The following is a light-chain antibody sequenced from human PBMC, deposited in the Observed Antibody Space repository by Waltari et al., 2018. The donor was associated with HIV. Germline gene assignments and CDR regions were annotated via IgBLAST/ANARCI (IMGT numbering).Light chain of an antibody. Sequence: ELVLTQSPRTLSLSPGERATLPCRASQTVTSNYLAWYQMKPGQPPRLLVYGASIRATGVPDKFSGSGSGTDFTLTIGRLEPEDFAIYYCHQYGTSPQTFGQGSKVEIK. CDR2: GAS. CDR1: QTVTSNY. CDR3: HQYGTSPQT. J-gene: IGKJ2*01. V-gene: IGKV3-20*01.